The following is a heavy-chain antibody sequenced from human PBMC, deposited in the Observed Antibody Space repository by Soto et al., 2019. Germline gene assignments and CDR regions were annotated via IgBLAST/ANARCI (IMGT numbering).Heavy chain of an antibody. CDR2: ISSSCSYI. CDR3: ARDLYSSSFALDY. V-gene: IGHV3-21*01. J-gene: IGHJ4*02. Sequence: GGSLRLSCAASGFTFTSYAMSWVRRAPGKGLEWVSSISSSCSYIYYADSVKGRFTISRDNAKNSLYLQMNSLRAEDTAVYYCARDLYSSSFALDYWGQGTLVTVSS. CDR1: GFTFTSYA. D-gene: IGHD6-6*01.